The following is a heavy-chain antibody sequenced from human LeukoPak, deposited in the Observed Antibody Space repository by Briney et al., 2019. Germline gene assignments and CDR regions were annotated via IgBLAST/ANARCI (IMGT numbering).Heavy chain of an antibody. Sequence: PGGSLRLSCEASGFSVGDNYMTWVRQAPGKGPEWVSIIYSDGSTYYADSVKGRFTISRDNSKNTLYLQMNSLRAEDTAVYYCARERSGWSYTFDYWGQGTLVTVSS. V-gene: IGHV3-53*01. CDR2: IYSDGST. J-gene: IGHJ4*02. D-gene: IGHD6-19*01. CDR3: ARERSGWSYTFDY. CDR1: GFSVGDNY.